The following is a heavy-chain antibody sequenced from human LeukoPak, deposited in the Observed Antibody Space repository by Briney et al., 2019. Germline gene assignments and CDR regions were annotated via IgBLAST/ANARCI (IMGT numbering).Heavy chain of an antibody. CDR1: GGTFSSYA. V-gene: IGHV1-69*13. CDR3: ARPTKTDCSSTSCYFYYYYYGMDV. Sequence: SVKVSCKASGGTFSSYAISWVRQAPGQGLEWMGGIIPIFGTANYAQKFQGRVTITADESTSTAYMELSSLRSEDTAVYYCARPTKTDCSSTSCYFYYYYYGMDVWDQGTTVTVSS. J-gene: IGHJ6*02. D-gene: IGHD2-2*01. CDR2: IIPIFGTA.